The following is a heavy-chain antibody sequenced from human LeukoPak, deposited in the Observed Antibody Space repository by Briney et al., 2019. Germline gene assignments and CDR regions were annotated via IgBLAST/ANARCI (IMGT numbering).Heavy chain of an antibody. CDR2: IIPILGIA. D-gene: IGHD4-23*01. CDR1: GGTFSSYA. CDR3: ARGDDYGGNPCDY. J-gene: IGHJ4*02. V-gene: IGHV1-69*04. Sequence: ASVKVSCKASGGTFSSYAISWVRQAPGQGLEWMGRIIPILGIANYAQKFQGRVTITADKSTSTAYMELSSLRSEDTAVYYCARGDDYGGNPCDYWGQGTLVTVSS.